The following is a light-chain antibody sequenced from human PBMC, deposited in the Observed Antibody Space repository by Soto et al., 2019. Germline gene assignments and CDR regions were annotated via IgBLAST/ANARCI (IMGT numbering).Light chain of an antibody. Sequence: DIQMTQSPSTLSASVGDRVSMTCRASQRISSWLAWYQQKPGKAPKLLIYKASSLESGVPSRFSGSGSGTEITLTISSLQPDDFATYYCQQYNSYSTFGQGTKVDIK. J-gene: IGKJ1*01. V-gene: IGKV1-5*03. CDR2: KAS. CDR1: QRISSW. CDR3: QQYNSYST.